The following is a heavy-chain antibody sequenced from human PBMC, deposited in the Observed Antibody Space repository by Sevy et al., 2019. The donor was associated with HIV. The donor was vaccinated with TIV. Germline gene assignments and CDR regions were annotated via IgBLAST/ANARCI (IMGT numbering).Heavy chain of an antibody. CDR3: ARVSKDLLDY. V-gene: IGHV1-2*02. CDR2: ISPHSGAT. CDR1: GYNFTAYY. Sequence: ASVKVSCKTSGYNFTAYYIHWVRQAPGQGLEWMGWISPHSGATNSVQKFQGRVTMTRDTSIGTAYMELSSLRSDDTAVYYCARVSKDLLDYWGQGTLVTVSS. J-gene: IGHJ4*02.